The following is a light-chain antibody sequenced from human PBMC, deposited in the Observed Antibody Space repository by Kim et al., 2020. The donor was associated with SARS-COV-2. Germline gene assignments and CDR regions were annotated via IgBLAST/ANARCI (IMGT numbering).Light chain of an antibody. Sequence: LSPAKRATRACRASQSVSSYLTWYQQKPGQAPRLLIYDASNRATGIPARFSGSGSGTDFTHTISSLEPEDFAVYYCHQRSTWPWTFGQGTKVEIK. CDR2: DAS. CDR1: QSVSSY. CDR3: HQRSTWPWT. J-gene: IGKJ1*01. V-gene: IGKV3-11*01.